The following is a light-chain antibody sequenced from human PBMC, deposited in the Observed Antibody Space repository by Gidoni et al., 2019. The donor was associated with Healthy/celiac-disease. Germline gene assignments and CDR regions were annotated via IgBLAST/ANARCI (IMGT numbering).Light chain of an antibody. CDR2: GAS. J-gene: IGKJ2*01. V-gene: IGKV3-20*01. CDR3: QQYGSSPYT. CDR1: QSVSSSY. Sequence: EIVLTQSPGTLSLSPGERATLSCRASQSVSSSYLAWYQQKPGQAPRLLIYGASGRATGIPDRFSGSGSGTDFTLTISRLEPEDFAVYYCQQYGSSPYTFGQGTKLGIK.